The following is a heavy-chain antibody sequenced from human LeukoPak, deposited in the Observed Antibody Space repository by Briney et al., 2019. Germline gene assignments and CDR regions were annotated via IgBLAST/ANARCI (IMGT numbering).Heavy chain of an antibody. CDR1: GFIFSDYY. CDR3: AREVRLLSY. D-gene: IGHD2/OR15-2a*01. J-gene: IGHJ4*02. Sequence: GGSLRLSCAASGFIFSDYYMSWIRQAPGKGLEWISYISNSGSTIYYADSVKGRFTLSRDNAKNSLYLQMNSLRAEDTAVYYWAREVRLLSYWGQGTLVTVSS. V-gene: IGHV3-11*01. CDR2: ISNSGSTI.